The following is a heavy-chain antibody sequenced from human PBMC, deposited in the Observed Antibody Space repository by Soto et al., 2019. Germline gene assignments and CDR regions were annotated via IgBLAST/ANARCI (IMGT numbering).Heavy chain of an antibody. CDR1: GGSFSGYY. D-gene: IGHD6-6*01. Sequence: SETLSLTCAVYGGSFSGYYWSWIRQPPGKGLEWIGEINHSGSTNYNPSLKSRVTISVDTSKNQFSLKLSSVTAADTAVYYCARGRQEPQLVNFDYWGQGTLVTVSS. CDR2: INHSGST. CDR3: ARGRQEPQLVNFDY. J-gene: IGHJ4*02. V-gene: IGHV4-34*01.